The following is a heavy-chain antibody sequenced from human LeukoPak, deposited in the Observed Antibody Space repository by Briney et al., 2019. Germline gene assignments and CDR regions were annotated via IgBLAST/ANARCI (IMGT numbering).Heavy chain of an antibody. CDR1: GFTFSNYP. CDR2: ITTDGSRT. CDR3: AKGNTVTPDY. J-gene: IGHJ4*02. V-gene: IGHV3-23*01. D-gene: IGHD4-17*01. Sequence: GGSLRLTCAASGFTFSNYPMNWVRQAPGKGLEWVSAITTDGSRTYNADSVKGRFTISRDNSKNTLYLQMNSLRAEDTAVYYCAKGNTVTPDYWGQGTLVTVSS.